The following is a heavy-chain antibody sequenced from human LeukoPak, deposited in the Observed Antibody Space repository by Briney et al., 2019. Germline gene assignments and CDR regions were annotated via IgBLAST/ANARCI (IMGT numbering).Heavy chain of an antibody. CDR3: ATGYSYGRYYMDV. Sequence: SDTLSLTCNVSGDSITSHYWNWIRQPPGKGLEWIGYIYTSGSTNYNPSLKSRVTISVDTFKNQFSLKLSSVTAADTAVYYCATGYSYGRYYMDVWGKGTTVTVSS. CDR2: IYTSGST. J-gene: IGHJ6*03. V-gene: IGHV4-4*09. CDR1: GDSITSHY. D-gene: IGHD5-18*01.